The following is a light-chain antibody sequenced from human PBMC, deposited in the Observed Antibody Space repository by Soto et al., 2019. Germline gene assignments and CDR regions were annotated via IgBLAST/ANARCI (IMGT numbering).Light chain of an antibody. J-gene: IGKJ1*01. CDR3: QQTYSSPAT. V-gene: IGKV1-39*01. Sequence: DIQMTQSPSSLSASVGDRVTITCRTTQSIRNYLNWYQQKPGKAPKLLIYAASGLQSGVPSRFSASGSGTDFTLTISSLEPEDFAAYYCQQTYSSPATFGQGTKVE. CDR2: AAS. CDR1: QSIRNY.